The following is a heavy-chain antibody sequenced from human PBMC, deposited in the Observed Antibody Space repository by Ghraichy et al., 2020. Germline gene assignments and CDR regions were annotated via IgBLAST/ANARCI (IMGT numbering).Heavy chain of an antibody. CDR2: IYHSGST. V-gene: IGHV4-4*02. CDR3: AREGSSSGYPLDY. Sequence: SETLSLTCAVSGGSISSSNWWSWVRQPPGKGLEWIGEIYHSGSTNYNPSLKSRVTISVDKSKNQFSLKLSSVTAADTAVYYCAREGSSSGYPLDYWGQGTLVTVSS. D-gene: IGHD3-22*01. CDR1: GGSISSSNW. J-gene: IGHJ4*02.